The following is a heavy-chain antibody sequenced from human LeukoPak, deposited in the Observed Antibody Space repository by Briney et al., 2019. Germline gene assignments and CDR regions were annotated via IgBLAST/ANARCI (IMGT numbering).Heavy chain of an antibody. CDR1: GFTFDDYA. CDR2: ISTSAGTI. CDR3: ARDGIDSSGFDFDY. Sequence: GSLRLSCAASGFTFDDYAMHWVRQAPGKGLEWISYISTSAGTIYYADSVKGRFTISRDNAKNSLYLQMNSLRAEDTAVYYCARDGIDSSGFDFDYWGQGTLVTVSS. J-gene: IGHJ4*02. V-gene: IGHV3-11*01. D-gene: IGHD3-22*01.